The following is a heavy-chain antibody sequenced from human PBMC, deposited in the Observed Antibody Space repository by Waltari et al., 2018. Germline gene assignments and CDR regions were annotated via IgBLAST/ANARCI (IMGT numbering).Heavy chain of an antibody. D-gene: IGHD3-10*01. CDR2: ISWNSGSI. V-gene: IGHV3-9*03. CDR1: GFTFDDYA. Sequence: EVQLVESGGGLVQPGRSLRLSCAASGFTFDDYAMHWVRQAPGKGLAWVSGISWNSGSIGYADSVKGRFTISRDNAKNSLYLQMNSLRAEDMALYYCAKGVRYGSGSYCHTPFDYWGQGTLVTVSS. J-gene: IGHJ4*02. CDR3: AKGVRYGSGSYCHTPFDY.